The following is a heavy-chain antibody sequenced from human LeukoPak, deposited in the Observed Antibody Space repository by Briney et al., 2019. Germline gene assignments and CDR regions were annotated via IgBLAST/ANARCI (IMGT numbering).Heavy chain of an antibody. V-gene: IGHV1-46*01. Sequence: EASVKVSCKASGYTFTSYDMHWVRQARGQGLEWMGIINPNGGSTSYAQKFQGRVTMTRDTSTSTVYMELSSLRSEDTAVYYCARGAAQDYYDSSGYYYFDYWGQGTLVTVSS. CDR1: GYTFTSYD. CDR2: INPNGGST. CDR3: ARGAAQDYYDSSGYYYFDY. J-gene: IGHJ4*02. D-gene: IGHD3-22*01.